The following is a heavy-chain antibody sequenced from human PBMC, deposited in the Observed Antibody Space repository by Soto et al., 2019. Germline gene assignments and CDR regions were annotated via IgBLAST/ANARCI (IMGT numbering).Heavy chain of an antibody. J-gene: IGHJ4*02. CDR3: TRDEDGGGWYSYDDY. CDR1: GGSISSRSYS. Sequence: SETLSLTCSVSGGSISSRSYSWGWIRQPPGKGLEWIVTIYYSGSSNYDPSLKSRVTMSVDTSTNQFSLKLNSVTAADTAVYYCTRDEDGGGWYSYDDYWGQGTLVTVSS. V-gene: IGHV4-39*02. D-gene: IGHD6-19*01. CDR2: IYYSGSS.